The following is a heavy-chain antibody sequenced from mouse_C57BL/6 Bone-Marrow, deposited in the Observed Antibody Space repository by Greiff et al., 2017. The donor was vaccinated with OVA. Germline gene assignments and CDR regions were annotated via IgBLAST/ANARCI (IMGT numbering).Heavy chain of an antibody. J-gene: IGHJ4*01. V-gene: IGHV5-9-1*02. Sequence: EVKLVESGAGLVKPGGSLKLSCAASGFTFSSYAMSWVRQTPEKRLEWVAYISSGGDYIYYADTVKGRFTISRDNARNTLYLQISSLKSEDTAMYYCTRLLDVMDTWGQGTPVPASS. CDR2: ISSGGDYI. CDR1: GFTFSSYA. CDR3: TRLLDVMDT. D-gene: IGHD2-1*01.